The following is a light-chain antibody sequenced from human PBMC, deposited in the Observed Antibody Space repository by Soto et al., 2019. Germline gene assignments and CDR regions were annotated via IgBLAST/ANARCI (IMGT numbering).Light chain of an antibody. Sequence: QSVLTQPPSVSGARGQRVTISCTGSSSNIGAGYDVHWYQQLPGTAPKLLIYGNSNRPSGVPDRFSGSKSGTSASLAITGLQAEDEADYYCQSYDSSLSGRGWVFGGGTKLTVL. V-gene: IGLV1-40*01. CDR3: QSYDSSLSGRGWV. CDR1: SSNIGAGYD. CDR2: GNS. J-gene: IGLJ2*01.